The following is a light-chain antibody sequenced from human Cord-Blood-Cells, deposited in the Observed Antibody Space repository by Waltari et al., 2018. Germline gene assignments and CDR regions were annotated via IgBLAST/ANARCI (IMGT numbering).Light chain of an antibody. Sequence: QSALTQPRSVSGSPGQSVTISCTGTSSDVGGYNYVSWYQQHPGKAPKLMIYDVSKRPSGVPDPFSGSKSGHTASLTISGLQAEDEADYYCCSYAGSYTFEVFGGGTKLTVL. CDR3: CSYAGSYTFEV. V-gene: IGLV2-11*01. CDR2: DVS. CDR1: SSDVGGYNY. J-gene: IGLJ3*02.